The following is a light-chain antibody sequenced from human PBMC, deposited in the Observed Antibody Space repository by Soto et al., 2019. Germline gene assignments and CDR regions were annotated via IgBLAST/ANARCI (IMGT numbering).Light chain of an antibody. CDR1: SSDVGGYKD. J-gene: IGLJ2*01. CDR3: SSYAGGNIVL. V-gene: IGLV2-8*01. Sequence: QSALTQPPSASGSPGQSVTIACTGTSSDVGGYKDVSWYQQHPGKAPKLMIYEVNKRPSGVPDRFSGSTSGHTASLTVSGLQDDDEDDYFCSSYAGGNIVLFGGGTKVTVL. CDR2: EVN.